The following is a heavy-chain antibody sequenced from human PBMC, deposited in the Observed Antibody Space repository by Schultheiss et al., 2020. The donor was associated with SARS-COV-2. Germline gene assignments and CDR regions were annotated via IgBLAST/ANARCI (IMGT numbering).Heavy chain of an antibody. Sequence: SETLSLTCTVSGGSIGTYYWSWIRQPPGKGLEWIGYIYYSGSTNYNPSLKSRVTISVDTSKNQFSLKLSSVTAADTAVYYCARDLRGLGSDYYYGMDVWGQGTTVTVSS. J-gene: IGHJ6*02. V-gene: IGHV4-59*01. CDR1: GGSIGTYY. CDR2: IYYSGST. D-gene: IGHD3-10*01. CDR3: ARDLRGLGSDYYYGMDV.